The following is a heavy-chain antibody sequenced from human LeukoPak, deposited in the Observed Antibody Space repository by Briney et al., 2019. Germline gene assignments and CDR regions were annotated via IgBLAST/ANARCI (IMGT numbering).Heavy chain of an antibody. CDR2: ISGSGRDT. D-gene: IGHD6-13*01. V-gene: IGHV3-23*01. CDR3: AEGTAAGN. CDR1: GFTFSSSA. J-gene: IGHJ4*02. Sequence: GGSLRLSCAASGFTFSSSAMSWVRQAPGKGLEWVSLISGSGRDTYYADSVKGGFTISRDNSKNTLYLQMNSLRAEDTAIYYCAEGTAAGNWGQGTLVTVSS.